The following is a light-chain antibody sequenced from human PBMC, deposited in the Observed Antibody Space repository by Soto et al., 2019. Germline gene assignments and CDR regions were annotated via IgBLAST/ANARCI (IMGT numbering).Light chain of an antibody. CDR3: QQYGNSFVG. CDR1: QSVASRN. CDR2: GAS. Sequence: EIVLTQSPGTLSLSPGERATLSCRASQSVASRNLAWYQQKSGQAPRLLIYGASSRATGIPDRFSGSGSGTDFTLIISRLEPEDFAVYYCQQYGNSFVGFGQGTKVDI. J-gene: IGKJ1*01. V-gene: IGKV3-20*01.